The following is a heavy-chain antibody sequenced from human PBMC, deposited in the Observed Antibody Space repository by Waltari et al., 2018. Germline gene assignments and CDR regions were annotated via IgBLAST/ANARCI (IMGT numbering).Heavy chain of an antibody. V-gene: IGHV1-69*12. Sequence: QVQLVQSGAEVKKPGSSVKVSCKASGGTFSSYAISWVRQAPGQGLEWIGGIIPIFGTANYAQKFQGRVTITADESTSTAYMERSSLRSEDTAVYYCARAKSFSLIVWSYFDLWGRGTLVTVSS. J-gene: IGHJ2*01. CDR2: IIPIFGTA. CDR1: GGTFSSYA. D-gene: IGHD3-22*01. CDR3: ARAKSFSLIVWSYFDL.